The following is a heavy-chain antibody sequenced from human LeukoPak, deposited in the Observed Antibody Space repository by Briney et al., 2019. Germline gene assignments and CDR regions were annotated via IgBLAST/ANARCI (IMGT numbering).Heavy chain of an antibody. J-gene: IGHJ6*02. CDR3: ASAMDYYYYGMDV. CDR1: GNSFTSYW. V-gene: IGHV5-51*01. CDR2: IYPGDSDT. Sequence: TGESLKISCKGSGNSFTSYWIGWVRQMPGKGLEWMGIIYPGDSDTRYSPSFQGQVTISADKSISTAYLQWSSLKASDTAMYYCASAMDYYYYGMDVWGQGTTVTVSS.